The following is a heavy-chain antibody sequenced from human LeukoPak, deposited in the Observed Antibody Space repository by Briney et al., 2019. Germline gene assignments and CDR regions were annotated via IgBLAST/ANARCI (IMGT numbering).Heavy chain of an antibody. Sequence: SETLSLTCTVSGGSISSSSYYWGWIRQPPGKGLEWIGSIYYSGSTYYNPSLKSRVTISVDTSKNQFSLKLSSVTAADTAVYYCARDQPLITMIFPRNWFDPWGQGTLVTVSS. CDR2: IYYSGST. V-gene: IGHV4-39*07. CDR1: GGSISSSSYY. CDR3: ARDQPLITMIFPRNWFDP. J-gene: IGHJ5*02. D-gene: IGHD3-22*01.